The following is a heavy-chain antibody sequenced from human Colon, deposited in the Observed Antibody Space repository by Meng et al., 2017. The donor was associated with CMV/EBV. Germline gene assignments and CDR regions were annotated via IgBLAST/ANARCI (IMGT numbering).Heavy chain of an antibody. V-gene: IGHV4-39*07. D-gene: IGHD6-13*01. CDR1: GVSISSTGYY. Sequence: SETLSLTCSVSGVSISSTGYYWGWTRQPPGKGLEWIGNVYDGGKTYYNPSLKSRITISLDTTKSQFSLKLSSVTAADMAVYYCSRDEGEYRVYSRLDWGQGTVVTVSS. CDR3: SRDEGEYRVYSRLD. CDR2: VYDGGKT. J-gene: IGHJ4*02.